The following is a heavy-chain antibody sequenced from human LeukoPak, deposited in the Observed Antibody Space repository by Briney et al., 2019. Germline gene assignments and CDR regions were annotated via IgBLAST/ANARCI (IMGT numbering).Heavy chain of an antibody. CDR1: GFTVSSNY. Sequence: PGGSLRLSCLVSGFTVSSNYMNWVRQAPGKGLEWVSGISWNSGSIGYADSVKGRFTISRDNAKNSLYLQMNSLRAEDMALYYCAKDLGSGWYGIDYWGQGTLVTVSS. V-gene: IGHV3-9*03. D-gene: IGHD6-19*01. CDR3: AKDLGSGWYGIDY. CDR2: ISWNSGSI. J-gene: IGHJ4*02.